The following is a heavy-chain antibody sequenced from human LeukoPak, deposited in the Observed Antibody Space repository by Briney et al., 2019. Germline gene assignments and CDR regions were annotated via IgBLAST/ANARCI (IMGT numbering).Heavy chain of an antibody. V-gene: IGHV3-21*01. J-gene: IGHJ1*01. CDR2: ISSSSSYI. Sequence: GSLRLSCAASGFTFSSYSMNWVRQAPGKGLEWVSSISSSSSYIYYADSVKGRFTISRDNAKNSLYLQMNSLRAEDTAVYYCARGDSSWYRYFQHWGQGTLVTVSS. D-gene: IGHD6-13*01. CDR3: ARGDSSWYRYFQH. CDR1: GFTFSSYS.